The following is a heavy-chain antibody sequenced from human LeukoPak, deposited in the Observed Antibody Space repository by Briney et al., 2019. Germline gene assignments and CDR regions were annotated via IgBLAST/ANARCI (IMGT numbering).Heavy chain of an antibody. CDR1: GGSISSSNW. CDR2: IYHSGST. CDR3: ARVDYSNHQRYYYYYVMDV. D-gene: IGHD4-11*01. V-gene: IGHV4-4*02. Sequence: SETLSLTCAVSGGSISSSNWWSWVRQPPGKGLEWIGEIYHSGSTNYNPSLKSRVTKSVDKSKNQFSLKLSSVTAADTAVYYGARVDYSNHQRYYYYYVMDVGGKGPTVTVSS. J-gene: IGHJ6*04.